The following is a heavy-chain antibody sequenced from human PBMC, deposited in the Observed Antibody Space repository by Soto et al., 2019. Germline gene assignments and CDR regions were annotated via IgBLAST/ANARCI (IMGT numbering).Heavy chain of an antibody. J-gene: IGHJ3*02. CDR2: IWYDGSNK. V-gene: IGHV3-33*01. CDR3: ARSLRSDAFDI. D-gene: IGHD4-17*01. Sequence: GGSLRLSCAAPGFTFSSCGMHWVRQAPGKGLEWVAVIWYDGSNKYYPASVKGRFTISRENAKTSLHLEMNSLRAGDTAIYYCARSLRSDAFDIWGQGTLVTVSS. CDR1: GFTFSSCG.